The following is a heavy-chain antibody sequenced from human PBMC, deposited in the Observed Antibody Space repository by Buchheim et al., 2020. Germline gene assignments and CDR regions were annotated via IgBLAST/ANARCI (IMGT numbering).Heavy chain of an antibody. CDR2: IYYSGST. CDR3: ATSSDRWLGYYYGMDV. CDR1: GGSINSYY. V-gene: IGHV4-59*01. Sequence: QVQLQESGPGLVKPSETLSLTCTVSGGSINSYYWSWIRQPPGKGLEWIGYIYYSGSTNYNPSLKSRVTISVDTSKNQFSLQLSSVTAADTAVYYCATSSDRWLGYYYGMDVWGQGTT. J-gene: IGHJ6*02. D-gene: IGHD6-19*01.